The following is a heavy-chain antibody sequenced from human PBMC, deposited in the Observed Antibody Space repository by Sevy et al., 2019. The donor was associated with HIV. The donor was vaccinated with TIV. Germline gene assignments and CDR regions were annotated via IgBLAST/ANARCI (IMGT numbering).Heavy chain of an antibody. J-gene: IGHJ4*02. V-gene: IGHV3-21*01. CDR3: ARARYYDSSGSPAFDY. D-gene: IGHD3-22*01. CDR2: ISSSSSYI. Sequence: GGSLRLSCAASGFTFSSYSMNWVRQAPGKGLEWVSSISSSSSYIYYADSVKGRFTISRDNSKNTLYLQMNSLRAEDTAVYYCARARYYDSSGSPAFDYWGQGTLVTVSS. CDR1: GFTFSSYS.